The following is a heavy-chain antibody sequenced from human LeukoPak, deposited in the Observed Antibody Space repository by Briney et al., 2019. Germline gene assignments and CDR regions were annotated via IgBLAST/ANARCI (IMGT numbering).Heavy chain of an antibody. V-gene: IGHV3-21*01. Sequence: GGSPRLFCAASGFTFSSYSMIWVRQDPGKGLEWVSSTSSSSSYICYTDSVKGRFTISRDNAKNSLYLQLNSLRAEDTAVYYCARGRTGGSYYVNTPGYWGQGTLVTVSS. D-gene: IGHD1-26*01. CDR2: TSSSSSYI. J-gene: IGHJ4*02. CDR3: ARGRTGGSYYVNTPGY. CDR1: GFTFSSYS.